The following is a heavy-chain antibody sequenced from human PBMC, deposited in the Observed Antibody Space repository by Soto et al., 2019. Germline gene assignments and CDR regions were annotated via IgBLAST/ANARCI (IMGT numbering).Heavy chain of an antibody. CDR3: AHSRPQHYDFWIGYYTMEV. V-gene: IGHV2-5*02. D-gene: IGHD3-3*01. CDR2: IYWDGDK. CDR1: GFSLSTSGVG. Sequence: QITLKESGPTLVKPTQTLTLTCTFSGFSLSTSGVGVGWIRQPPGKALEWLALIYWDGDKLYSPSLKSRLTITKDTSKNQVVLTMTNMDPVDTATYYCAHSRPQHYDFWIGYYTMEVWGQGTTVTVSS. J-gene: IGHJ6*02.